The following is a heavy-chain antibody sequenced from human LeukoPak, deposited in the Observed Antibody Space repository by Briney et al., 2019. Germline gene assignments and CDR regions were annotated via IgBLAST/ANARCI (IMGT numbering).Heavy chain of an antibody. V-gene: IGHV4-61*01. CDR2: IYYSGST. D-gene: IGHD3-16*02. J-gene: IGHJ4*02. CDR3: ARGRLGELSLFDY. Sequence: SETLSLTCTVSGGSVSSGSYYWSWIRQPPGKGLEWIGYIYYSGSTNYNPSLKSRVTISVDTSKNQFSLKLSPVTAADTAVYYCARGRLGELSLFDYWGQGTLVTVSS. CDR1: GGSVSSGSYY.